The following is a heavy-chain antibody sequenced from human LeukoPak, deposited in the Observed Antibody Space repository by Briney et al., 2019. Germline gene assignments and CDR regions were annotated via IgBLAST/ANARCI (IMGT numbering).Heavy chain of an antibody. CDR2: IDKRDNFYAT. CDR3: TRDRGMYNWFDP. Sequence: AGSLRLSCVASGFGFSGSAVHWVRQSSGKGLEWVGHIDKRDNFYATSYAESVQGRFTISRDDSRDAAFLHMDSLKTEDTALYYCTRDRGMYNWFDPWGQGTLVTGSS. CDR1: GFGFSGSA. V-gene: IGHV3-73*01. J-gene: IGHJ5*02. D-gene: IGHD2-15*01.